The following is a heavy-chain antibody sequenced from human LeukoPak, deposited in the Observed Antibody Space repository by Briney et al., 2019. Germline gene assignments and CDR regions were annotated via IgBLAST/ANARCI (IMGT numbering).Heavy chain of an antibody. D-gene: IGHD6-19*01. V-gene: IGHV1-18*01. Sequence: ASVKVSCKASGYTFTNYGISWVRQAPGQGLEWMGWISAYNGNTNYAQRLQGRVTMTTDTSTSTAYMELRSLRSDDTAVYYCARAGYSSGWYPLPYNWFDPWGQGTLVTVSS. CDR3: ARAGYSSGWYPLPYNWFDP. CDR1: GYTFTNYG. CDR2: ISAYNGNT. J-gene: IGHJ5*02.